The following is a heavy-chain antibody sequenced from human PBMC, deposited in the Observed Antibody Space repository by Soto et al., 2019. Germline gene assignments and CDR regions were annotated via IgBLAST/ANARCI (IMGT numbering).Heavy chain of an antibody. CDR3: VREPYYYDSSGVDY. CDR1: GYTFTSYW. D-gene: IGHD3-22*01. V-gene: IGHV5-51*01. J-gene: IGHJ4*02. Sequence: GESLKISCKGFGYTFTSYWIGWVRQRPGKGLEWMGIIYPGDSDTRYSPSFQGQVTISADKSISTAYLQWSSLKASDTAMYYCVREPYYYDSSGVDYWGQGTLVTVSS. CDR2: IYPGDSDT.